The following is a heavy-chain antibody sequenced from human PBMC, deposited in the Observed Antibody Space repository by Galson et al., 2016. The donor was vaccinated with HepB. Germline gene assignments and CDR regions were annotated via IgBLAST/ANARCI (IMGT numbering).Heavy chain of an antibody. V-gene: IGHV3-30*04. Sequence: SLRLSCAATGSIFSSYAMHWVRQAPGKGLEWVAVISHDGSYKYYAVSVKGRFTISRDNSKDTLYVQMNSLRPEDTAVYYCARGQPSLWFGELDYFDDWGQGTLVTVSS. CDR1: GSIFSSYA. D-gene: IGHD3-10*01. CDR3: ARGQPSLWFGELDYFDD. CDR2: ISHDGSYK. J-gene: IGHJ4*02.